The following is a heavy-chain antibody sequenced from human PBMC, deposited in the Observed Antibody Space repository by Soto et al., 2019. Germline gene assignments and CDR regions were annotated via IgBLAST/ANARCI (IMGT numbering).Heavy chain of an antibody. CDR2: IVPLFGTA. J-gene: IGHJ5*02. CDR1: GGTFGNTA. D-gene: IGHD3-3*01. CDR3: ARDGDPGYSFWSGPLGGGRFDP. Sequence: QVQLVQSGAEVKEPGSSVNVSCKTSGGTFGNTAVTWVRQVPGQGLEWIGGIVPLFGTANYAQKFRGRVMITADESTRTAYMDLSSLRSDGTAIYYCARDGDPGYSFWSGPLGGGRFDPWGQGTLVTVSS. V-gene: IGHV1-69*12.